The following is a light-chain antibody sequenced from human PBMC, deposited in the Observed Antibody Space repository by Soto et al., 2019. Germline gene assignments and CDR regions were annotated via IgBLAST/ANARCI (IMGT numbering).Light chain of an antibody. J-gene: IGKJ1*01. CDR1: QSISSW. CDR2: KAS. Sequence: DIPMTQSPSTLSASVGDRVTITCRASQSISSWLAWYQQKPGKAPKLLIYKASTLEIGVPSRFSSSGSGTEFTLTISSLQPDDFATYYCQLFNNFPWTFGEGTRVEIK. V-gene: IGKV1-5*03. CDR3: QLFNNFPWT.